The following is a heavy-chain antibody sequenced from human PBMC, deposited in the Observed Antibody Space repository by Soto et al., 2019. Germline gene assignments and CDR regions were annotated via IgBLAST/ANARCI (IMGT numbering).Heavy chain of an antibody. Sequence: QVQLVQSGAEVKKPGSSVKVSCKASGGTFSSYAIRWVRQAPGQGLEWMGGIIPIFGTANYAQKFQGRVTITADESTSSAYSELSSLRSEDTAVYYCATTTYQPLLLRAFDIWGQGTMVTVSS. D-gene: IGHD2-15*01. J-gene: IGHJ3*02. CDR2: IIPIFGTA. CDR1: GGTFSSYA. CDR3: ATTTYQPLLLRAFDI. V-gene: IGHV1-69*01.